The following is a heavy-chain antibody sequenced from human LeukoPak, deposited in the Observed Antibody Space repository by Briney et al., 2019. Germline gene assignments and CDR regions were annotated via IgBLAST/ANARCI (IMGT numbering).Heavy chain of an antibody. CDR3: ASTTGTMYYFDY. CDR1: GGTFSSYA. D-gene: IGHD1-1*01. J-gene: IGHJ4*02. CDR2: IIPIFGTA. Sequence: ASVTVSCTASGGTFSSYAISWVRQAPGQGLEWMGGIIPIFGTANYAQKFQGRVTITADESTSTAYMELSSLRSEDTAVYYCASTTGTMYYFDYWGQGTLVTVSS. V-gene: IGHV1-69*13.